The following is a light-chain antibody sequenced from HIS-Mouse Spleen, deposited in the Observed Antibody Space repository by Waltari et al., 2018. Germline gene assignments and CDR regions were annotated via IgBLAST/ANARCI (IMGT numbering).Light chain of an antibody. V-gene: IGLV6-57*04. CDR2: EDN. J-gene: IGLJ3*02. Sequence: NFMLTQPHSVSESPGKTVTISCTRSSGSIASNYVHWYQQRPCSAPTTVIYEDNQRPSGVPDRFSGSIDSSSNSASLTISGLKTEDEADYYCQSYDSSNLVFGGGTKLTVL. CDR1: SGSIASNY. CDR3: QSYDSSNLV.